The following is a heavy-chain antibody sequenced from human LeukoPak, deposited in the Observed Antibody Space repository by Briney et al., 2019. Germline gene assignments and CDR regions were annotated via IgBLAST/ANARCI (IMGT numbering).Heavy chain of an antibody. Sequence: GGSLRLSCAVSGFFLGNFDMDWVRQAPGKGLQWVASIWYDGSEKSYADSVKGRLILSRDNSKNTVFLQMNNLRVEDTALYYCAIRSGYSLDVWGEGTTVTVSS. CDR1: GFFLGNFD. CDR3: AIRSGYSLDV. D-gene: IGHD5-12*01. J-gene: IGHJ6*04. CDR2: IWYDGSEK. V-gene: IGHV3-33*01.